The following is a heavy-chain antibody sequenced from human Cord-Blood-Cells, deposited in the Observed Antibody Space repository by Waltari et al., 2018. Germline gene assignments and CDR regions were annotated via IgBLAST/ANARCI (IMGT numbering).Heavy chain of an antibody. Sequence: QVQLLQSGAEVTKHGASVKVSCKASGYTFTSYDINWVGRATGQGLEWMGWINTNSGNTGYAQKFQGRVTMTRNTAISTAYMELSSLRSEDTAVYYCATNLGNGAFDIWGQGTMVTVSS. CDR1: GYTFTSYD. CDR3: ATNLGNGAFDI. V-gene: IGHV1-8*01. D-gene: IGHD7-27*01. J-gene: IGHJ3*02. CDR2: INTNSGNT.